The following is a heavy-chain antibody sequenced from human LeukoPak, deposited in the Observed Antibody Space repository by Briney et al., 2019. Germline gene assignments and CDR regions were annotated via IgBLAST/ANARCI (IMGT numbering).Heavy chain of an antibody. CDR3: ARGAILWFGELSNWFDP. J-gene: IGHJ5*02. CDR1: GYTFTSYA. CDR2: INAGNGNT. Sequence: ASVKVSCKASGYTFTSYAMHWVRQAPGQRLEWMGWINAGNGNTKYSQKFQGRVTITRDTSASTAYMELSSLRSEDTAVYYCARGAILWFGELSNWFDPWGQGTLVTVSS. D-gene: IGHD3-10*01. V-gene: IGHV1-3*01.